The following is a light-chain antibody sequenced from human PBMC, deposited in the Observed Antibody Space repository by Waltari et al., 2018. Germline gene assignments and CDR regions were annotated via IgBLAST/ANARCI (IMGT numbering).Light chain of an antibody. CDR3: AVWDDSLIGRV. V-gene: IGLV1-47*01. CDR2: RND. J-gene: IGLJ3*02. Sequence: QSVLSQPPSASGTPGQRVTISCSGTSSNVGSNYVYWYQHLPGTVPKLLIDRNDQRPAGVPDLFSGSKSVTSASLAISGLQSEDESDYYCAVWDDSLIGRVFGGGTKLTVL. CDR1: SSNVGSNY.